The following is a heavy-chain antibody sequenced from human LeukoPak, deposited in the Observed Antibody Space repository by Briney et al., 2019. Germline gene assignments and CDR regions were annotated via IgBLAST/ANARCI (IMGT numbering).Heavy chain of an antibody. CDR3: AKGTTVVTHYFDY. D-gene: IGHD4-23*01. CDR2: ISGSGGST. V-gene: IGHV3-23*01. CDR1: GFTFSSYA. J-gene: IGHJ4*02. Sequence: GGSLRLSCAASGFTFSSYAMSWVRQAPGKGLEWVSAISGSGGSTYYADSVKGRFTISRDNSKNTLYLQMNSLRAEDTALYYCAKGTTVVTHYFDYWGQGTLVTVSS.